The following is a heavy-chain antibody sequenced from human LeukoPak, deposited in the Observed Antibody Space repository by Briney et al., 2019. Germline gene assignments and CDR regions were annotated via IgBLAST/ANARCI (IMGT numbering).Heavy chain of an antibody. V-gene: IGHV4-34*01. CDR3: ATRRSGYYAQIDY. CDR2: INHSGST. D-gene: IGHD3-22*01. J-gene: IGHJ4*02. CDR1: GGSFSGYY. Sequence: KPSETLSLTCAVYGGSFSGYYWSWIRQPPGKGLEWIGEINHSGSTNYNPSLKSRVTISVDTSKNQFSLKLSSVTAADTAVYYCATRRSGYYAQIDYWGQGTLVTVSS.